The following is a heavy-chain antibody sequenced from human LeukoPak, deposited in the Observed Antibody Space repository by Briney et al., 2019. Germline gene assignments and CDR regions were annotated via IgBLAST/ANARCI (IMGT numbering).Heavy chain of an antibody. Sequence: ASVKVSCKASGYTFTGYYMHWVRQAPGQGLEWMGWINPNSGGTNYAQKFQGKGTMTRDQSISTAYMELSRMRSDDPAVYYCTARSGWYGFGAYAFDIWGQGTMVTVSS. CDR3: TARSGWYGFGAYAFDI. V-gene: IGHV1-2*02. CDR2: INPNSGGT. J-gene: IGHJ3*02. CDR1: GYTFTGYY. D-gene: IGHD6-19*01.